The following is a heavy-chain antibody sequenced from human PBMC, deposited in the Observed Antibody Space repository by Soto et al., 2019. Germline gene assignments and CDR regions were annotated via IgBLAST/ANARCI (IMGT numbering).Heavy chain of an antibody. CDR3: AKDARAVERYYYYGMDV. J-gene: IGHJ6*02. CDR1: GFTFNNYG. CDR2: ISYDGSNK. Sequence: QVQLVESGGGVVQPGRSLRLSCAASGFTFNNYGMHWVRQAPGKGLEWVAVISYDGSNKYYADSVKGRLTISRDNFKNTLYLQMDSLRAEDTAVYYCAKDARAVERYYYYGMDVWGQGTTVTVSS. V-gene: IGHV3-30*18.